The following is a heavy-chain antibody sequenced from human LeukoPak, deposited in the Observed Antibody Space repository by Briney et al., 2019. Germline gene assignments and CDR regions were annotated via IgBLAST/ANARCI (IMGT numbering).Heavy chain of an antibody. CDR3: AKERNWSVVAATLNWFDP. CDR1: GFTFSSYA. V-gene: IGHV3-23*01. D-gene: IGHD2-15*01. J-gene: IGHJ5*02. CDR2: ISGSGGST. Sequence: GGSLRLSCAASGFTFSSYAMSWVRQAPGKGLEWVSAISGSGGSTYYADSVKGRFTISRDNSKNTLYLQVNSLRAEDTAVYYCAKERNWSVVAATLNWFDPWGQGTLVTVSS.